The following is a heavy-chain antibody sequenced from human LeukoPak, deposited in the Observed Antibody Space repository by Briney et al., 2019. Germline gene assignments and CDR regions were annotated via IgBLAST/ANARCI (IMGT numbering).Heavy chain of an antibody. D-gene: IGHD2-21*02. CDR1: GFTFSSYW. Sequence: GGSLRLSCAASGFTFSSYWMHWVRQAPGKGLVWVSRINTDGSSTSYADSVKGRFTISRDNAKNTLYLQMNSLRAEDTAVYYCARDRGPGRYGDYSLDYWGQGTLVTVSS. J-gene: IGHJ4*02. CDR3: ARDRGPGRYGDYSLDY. V-gene: IGHV3-74*01. CDR2: INTDGSST.